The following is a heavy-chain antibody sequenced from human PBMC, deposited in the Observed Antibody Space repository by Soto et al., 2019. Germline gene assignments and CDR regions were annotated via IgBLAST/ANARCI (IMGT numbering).Heavy chain of an antibody. D-gene: IGHD7-27*01. CDR2: IYNGGST. CDR1: GGSISTVNYW. V-gene: IGHV4-30-4*01. Sequence: QVQLQESGPGLVKPSQTLSLTCTVSGGSISTVNYWWSWIRQSPDMGLEWIGHIYNGGSTYNNPSLESRVTMSVATSTNQLSRTLSSVSAADTAVYYCARGPSGDKVDSWGQGTLVTVSS. J-gene: IGHJ4*02. CDR3: ARGPSGDKVDS.